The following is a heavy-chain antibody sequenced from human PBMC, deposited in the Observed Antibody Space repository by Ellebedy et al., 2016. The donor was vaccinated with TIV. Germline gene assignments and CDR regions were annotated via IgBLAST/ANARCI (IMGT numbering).Heavy chain of an antibody. V-gene: IGHV3-20*03. D-gene: IGHD6-19*01. J-gene: IGHJ4*02. Sequence: GGSLRLXXAASGFTFDDYGLAWVRQAPGKGLEWVSGINWNGGSTTYADSVKGRFTISRDNSKNTVYLQMNSLRAEDTAVYYCARGSGWVYFDSWGQGTLVTVSS. CDR1: GFTFDDYG. CDR3: ARGSGWVYFDS. CDR2: INWNGGST.